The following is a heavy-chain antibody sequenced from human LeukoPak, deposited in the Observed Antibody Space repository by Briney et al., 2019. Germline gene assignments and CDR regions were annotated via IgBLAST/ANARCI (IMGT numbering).Heavy chain of an antibody. CDR2: YSGGSA. CDR3: ARVIVVVATMDYFDF. J-gene: IGHJ4*02. D-gene: IGHD2-15*01. V-gene: IGHV3-53*01. Sequence: YSGGSAYYADSVKGRFAISRDHSTNTLYLQMNSLTAEDTAVYYCARVIVVVATMDYFDFWGQGTLVTVSS.